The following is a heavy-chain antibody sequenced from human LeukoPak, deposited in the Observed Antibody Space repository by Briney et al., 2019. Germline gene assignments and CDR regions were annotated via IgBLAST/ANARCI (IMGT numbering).Heavy chain of an antibody. CDR1: GYTFTCYY. CDR3: ARDAAPYDILTGYSWGGGSYDY. V-gene: IGHV1-2*02. Sequence: ASVKVSCKASGYTFTCYYMHWVRQAPGQGLDWMGWIYASSGDTNYAQRFRGGVTMTRDTYISTAYMELSRLRSDDTAVYYCARDAAPYDILTGYSWGGGSYDYWDQGPLVTVSS. J-gene: IGHJ4*02. D-gene: IGHD3-9*01. CDR2: IYASSGDT.